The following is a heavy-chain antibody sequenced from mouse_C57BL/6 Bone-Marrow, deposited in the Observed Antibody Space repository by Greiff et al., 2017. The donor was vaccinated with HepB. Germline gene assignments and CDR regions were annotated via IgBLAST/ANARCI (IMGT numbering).Heavy chain of an antibody. Sequence: VQLQQSGAELVRPGASVKLSCTASGFNIKDDYMHWVKQRPEQGLEWIGWIDPENGDSEYASKFQGKATITADTSSNTAYLQLSSLTSEDTAVYYCITGYFDYWGQGTTLTVSS. V-gene: IGHV14-4*01. CDR2: IDPENGDS. CDR3: ITGYFDY. J-gene: IGHJ2*01. CDR1: GFNIKDDY.